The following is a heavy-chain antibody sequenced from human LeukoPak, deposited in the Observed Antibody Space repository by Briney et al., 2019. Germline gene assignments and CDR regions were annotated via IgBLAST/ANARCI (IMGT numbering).Heavy chain of an antibody. CDR2: IKQDGSEK. D-gene: IGHD2-15*01. CDR3: AKDSGSGD. V-gene: IGHV3-7*01. J-gene: IGHJ4*02. CDR1: GFTFSSYA. Sequence: GGSLRLSCAVSGFTFSSYAMHWVRQAPGKGLEWVASIKQDGSEKYYVDSVKGRFTISRDNAKNSLYLQMNSLRAEDTAVYYCAKDSGSGDWGQGTLVTVSS.